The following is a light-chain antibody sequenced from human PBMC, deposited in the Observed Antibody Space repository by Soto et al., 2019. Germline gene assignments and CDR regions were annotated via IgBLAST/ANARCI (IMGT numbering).Light chain of an antibody. V-gene: IGKV1-27*01. CDR1: QDIRNF. CDR3: QNYSSVPV. CDR2: AAS. Sequence: DLQMTQSPTSLSASVGDRVTITCRASQDIRNFVAWYQQKPGKAPKLLIYAASTLQSGVPSRFSGSGSWTYFSLTINSLQPEDVATYACQNYSSVPVFGPGTKVEIK. J-gene: IGKJ3*01.